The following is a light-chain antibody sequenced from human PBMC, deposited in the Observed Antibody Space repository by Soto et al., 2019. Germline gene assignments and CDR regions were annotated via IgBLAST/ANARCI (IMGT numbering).Light chain of an antibody. CDR1: SSNIGAGYD. CDR3: QSYDSSLSGSGV. CDR2: GNN. J-gene: IGLJ2*01. V-gene: IGLV1-40*01. Sequence: QSVLTQPPSVSGAPGQRVTISCTGSSSNIGAGYDVHWYQQLPGTAPKLLIYGNNNRPSGVPDRFSGSKSGTSASLAITGLQAEDEADYYGQSYDSSLSGSGVFGGGTKLTVL.